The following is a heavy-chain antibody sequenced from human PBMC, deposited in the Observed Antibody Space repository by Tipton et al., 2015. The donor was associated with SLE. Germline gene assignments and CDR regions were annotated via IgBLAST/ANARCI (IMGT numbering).Heavy chain of an antibody. CDR1: GFTVSTNY. V-gene: IGHV3-53*01. CDR2: IYSGGGGT. Sequence: SLRLSCAASGFTVSTNYMNWVRQAPGKGLGWVSVIYSGGGGTYYADSVLGRFTISRDQSKNTLYLQINSLRAEDTAVYYCARGQGSGNYGSWFDPWGQGTLVTVSS. J-gene: IGHJ5*02. D-gene: IGHD4-23*01. CDR3: ARGQGSGNYGSWFDP.